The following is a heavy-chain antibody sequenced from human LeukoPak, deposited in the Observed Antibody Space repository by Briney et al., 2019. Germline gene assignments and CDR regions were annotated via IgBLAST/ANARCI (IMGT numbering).Heavy chain of an antibody. Sequence: ASVKVSCKASGYTFNDYYLHWMRQAPGQGLEWMGWINPNSGGPKYAQRFQGRVTMTRDTSITTAYMELHRLTSDDTAVYYCARDARPGYFDYWGQGTLVTVSS. D-gene: IGHD1-14*01. CDR1: GYTFNDYY. CDR3: ARDARPGYFDY. J-gene: IGHJ4*02. CDR2: INPNSGGP. V-gene: IGHV1-2*02.